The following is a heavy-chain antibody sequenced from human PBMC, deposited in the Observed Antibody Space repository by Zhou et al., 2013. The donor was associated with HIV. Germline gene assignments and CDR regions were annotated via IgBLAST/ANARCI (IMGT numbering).Heavy chain of an antibody. CDR2: INPSGGST. V-gene: IGHV1-69*05. CDR1: GGTFSSYV. CDR3: ARDEMATPLGYHYMDV. J-gene: IGHJ6*03. D-gene: IGHD5-12*01. Sequence: QVQLVQSGAEVKKPGSSVKVSCKASGGTFSSYVITWVRQAPGQGLEWMGIINPSGGSTSYAQKFQGRVTITTDESTSTAYMELSSLRSEDTAVYYCARDEMATPLGYHYMDVWGKGTTVTVSS.